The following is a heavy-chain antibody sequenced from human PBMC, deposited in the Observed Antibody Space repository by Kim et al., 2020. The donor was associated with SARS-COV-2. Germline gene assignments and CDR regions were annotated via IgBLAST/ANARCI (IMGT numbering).Heavy chain of an antibody. CDR3: AREVVSPKDYYVDV. V-gene: IGHV4-30-2*01. CDR2: IYQTGSA. Sequence: SETLSLTCTVSRGSITSGGYSWTWIRQPRGRGLEWVAYIYQTGSAYYKPSLQSRVTISIDRSKDQFSLKLSSVTAADTAVYYCAREVVSPKDYYVDVGG. CDR1: RGSITSGGYS. J-gene: IGHJ6*03. D-gene: IGHD2-8*02.